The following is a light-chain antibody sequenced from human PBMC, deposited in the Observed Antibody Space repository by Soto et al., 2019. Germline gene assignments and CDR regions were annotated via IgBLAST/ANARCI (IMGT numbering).Light chain of an antibody. V-gene: IGLV1-44*01. J-gene: IGLJ1*01. Sequence: QSVLAQPPSASGTPGQRVTVSCSGSSSNIGSNTVSWYQQLPGTAPKLLIYNSDQRPSGVPDRSSGSKSGTSASLAISGLQSGDEADYYCAAWDDSLLGFYVFGTGTKVTVL. CDR3: AAWDDSLLGFYV. CDR1: SSNIGSNT. CDR2: NSD.